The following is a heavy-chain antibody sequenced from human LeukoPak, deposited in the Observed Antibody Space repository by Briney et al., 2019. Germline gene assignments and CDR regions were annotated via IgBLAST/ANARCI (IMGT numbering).Heavy chain of an antibody. CDR2: IIPILGIA. V-gene: IGHV1-69*04. Sequence: ASVKVSCKASGGTFSSYTISWVRQAPGQGLEWMGRIIPILGIANYAQKFQGRVTITADKSTSTAHMELSSLRSEDTAVYYCARDLLGVVVIAHNWFDPWGQGTLVTVSS. D-gene: IGHD2-21*01. CDR1: GGTFSSYT. CDR3: ARDLLGVVVIAHNWFDP. J-gene: IGHJ5*02.